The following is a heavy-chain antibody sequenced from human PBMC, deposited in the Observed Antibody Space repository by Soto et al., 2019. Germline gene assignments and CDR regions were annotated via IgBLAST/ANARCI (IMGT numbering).Heavy chain of an antibody. Sequence: QVQLQESGPGLVKPSQTLSLTCTVSGGSISSGGYHWSWIRQHPGKGLEWIGYIYYSGSTSYNPSLXSXXTRSEDPSKNQFSLKLSSVTAADTAVYFCARGVRDWGQGTLVTVSS. CDR1: GGSISSGGYH. V-gene: IGHV4-31*03. D-gene: IGHD3-10*01. CDR2: IYYSGST. CDR3: ARGVRD. J-gene: IGHJ4*02.